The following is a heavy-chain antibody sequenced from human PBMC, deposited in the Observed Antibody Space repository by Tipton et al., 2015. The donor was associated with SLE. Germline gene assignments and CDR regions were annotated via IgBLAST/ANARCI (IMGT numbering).Heavy chain of an antibody. V-gene: IGHV4-34*01. CDR2: INHSGST. D-gene: IGHD3-10*01. CDR1: GGSFSGYY. Sequence: TLSLTCAVYGGSFSGYYWSWIRQPPGKGLEWIGEINHSGSTNYNPSLKSRVTISVDTSKNQFSLKLSSVTAADTAVYYCASLRTEYYYGSRADYWGQGILVTVSS. CDR3: ASLRTEYYYGSRADY. J-gene: IGHJ4*02.